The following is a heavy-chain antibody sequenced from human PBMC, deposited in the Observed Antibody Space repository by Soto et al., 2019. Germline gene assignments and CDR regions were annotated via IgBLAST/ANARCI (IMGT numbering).Heavy chain of an antibody. Sequence: GGSLRLSCAASEFTFSSYTMNWVRQAPGKGLEWISSISSRSTYIHYADSVRGQFTVSRDNAKSSLYLQMNSLRADDTAIYFCARGLDSTGWFLDYWGQGTLVTVSS. V-gene: IGHV3-21*06. D-gene: IGHD6-19*01. CDR3: ARGLDSTGWFLDY. CDR2: ISSRSTYI. CDR1: EFTFSSYT. J-gene: IGHJ4*02.